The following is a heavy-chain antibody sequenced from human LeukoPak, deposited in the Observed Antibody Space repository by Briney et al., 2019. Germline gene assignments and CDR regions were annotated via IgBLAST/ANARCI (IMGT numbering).Heavy chain of an antibody. Sequence: SETLSLTCAVYGGSFSGYYWSWIRQPPGKALEWIGYIYHRGNTYYSPSLKSRVTISVDRSKNQFSLKLNSVTAADTAVYYCARVGGDAFDIWGQGTMVTVSS. CDR2: IYHRGNT. J-gene: IGHJ3*02. CDR3: ARVGGDAFDI. CDR1: GGSFSGYY. D-gene: IGHD3-10*01. V-gene: IGHV4-30-2*01.